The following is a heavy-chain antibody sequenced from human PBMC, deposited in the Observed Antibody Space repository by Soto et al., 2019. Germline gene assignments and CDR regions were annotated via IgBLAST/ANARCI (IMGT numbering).Heavy chain of an antibody. V-gene: IGHV1-18*01. Sequence: ASVKVSCTDSGYTFTSYGISWVRQAPGQGLEWMGWISAYNGNTNYAQKLQGRVTMTTDTSTSTAYMELRSLRSDDTAVYYCARVLGSSGYSDAFDIWGQGTMVTVSS. CDR3: ARVLGSSGYSDAFDI. J-gene: IGHJ3*02. D-gene: IGHD3-22*01. CDR2: ISAYNGNT. CDR1: GYTFTSYG.